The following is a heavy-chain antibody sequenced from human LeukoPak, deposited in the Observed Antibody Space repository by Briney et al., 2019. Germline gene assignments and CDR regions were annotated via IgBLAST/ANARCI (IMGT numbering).Heavy chain of an antibody. CDR3: ARHSPERWGGKAGYFDY. Sequence: SETLSLTCTVSGGSISAYYWSWIRQTPGKGLEWIGYIYYSGSTNYNPSLKSRVTISVDTSKNQFSLKLSSVTAADTAVYYCARHSPERWGGKAGYFDYWGQGTLGTVSA. J-gene: IGHJ4*02. CDR1: GGSISAYY. D-gene: IGHD3-10*01. CDR2: IYYSGST. V-gene: IGHV4-59*08.